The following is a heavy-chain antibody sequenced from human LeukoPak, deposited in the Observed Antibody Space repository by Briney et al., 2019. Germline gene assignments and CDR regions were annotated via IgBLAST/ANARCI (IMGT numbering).Heavy chain of an antibody. CDR1: GFTFSSYA. CDR2: ISYDGSNK. V-gene: IGHV3-30*01. Sequence: GGSLRLSCAASGFTFSSYAMHWVRQAPGKGLEWVAVISYDGSNKYYADSVKGRFTISRDNSKNTLYLQMNSLRAEDTAVYYCARDNVGVRGVIDYYFDYWGQGTLVTVSS. D-gene: IGHD3-10*01. J-gene: IGHJ4*02. CDR3: ARDNVGVRGVIDYYFDY.